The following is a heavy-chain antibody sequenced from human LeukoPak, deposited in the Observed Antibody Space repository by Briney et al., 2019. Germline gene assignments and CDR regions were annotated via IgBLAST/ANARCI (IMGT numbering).Heavy chain of an antibody. CDR2: IYHSGST. D-gene: IGHD3-16*01. CDR3: ARGDPAFSFDY. V-gene: IGHV4-4*02. CDR1: GGSISSSNW. Sequence: SGTLSLTCAISGGSISSSNWWSWVRQPPGKGLEWIGEIYHSGSTNYSPSLKSRVTISVDTSKNQFSLKLSSVTAADTAVYYCARGDPAFSFDYWGQGTLVTVSS. J-gene: IGHJ4*02.